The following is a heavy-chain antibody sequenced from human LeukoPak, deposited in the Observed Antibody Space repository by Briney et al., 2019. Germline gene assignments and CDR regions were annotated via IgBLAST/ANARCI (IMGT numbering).Heavy chain of an antibody. D-gene: IGHD1-26*01. CDR2: IFYSGST. CDR3: ATRRSGSHPYY. CDR1: GASVSSSSYY. V-gene: IGHV4-39*01. J-gene: IGHJ4*02. Sequence: SETLPFTCTVSGASVSSSSYYWEWIRQPPGKGLEWVGSIFYSGSTSYNPSLKSRVTMSVDTSKNQLSLRLNSVTATDTAVYYCATRRSGSHPYYWGQGTLVTVSS.